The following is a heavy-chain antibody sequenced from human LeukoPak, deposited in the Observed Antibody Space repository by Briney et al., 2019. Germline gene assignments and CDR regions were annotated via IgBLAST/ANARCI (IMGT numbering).Heavy chain of an antibody. D-gene: IGHD6-19*01. CDR3: ARETVAGTFDY. Sequence: GGSLRLSCAASGFIVSSNYMSWVRQAPGKGLEWVSVISGGDNTYYADSVKGRFIISRDYAKESLHLQMNSLRVEDSAVYYCARETVAGTFDYWGQGTQVTVSS. J-gene: IGHJ4*02. V-gene: IGHV3-53*01. CDR2: ISGGDNT. CDR1: GFIVSSNY.